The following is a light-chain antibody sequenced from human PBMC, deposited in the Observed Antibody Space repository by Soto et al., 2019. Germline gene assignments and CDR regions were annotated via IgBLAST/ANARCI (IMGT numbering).Light chain of an antibody. CDR1: NSDIGGYNY. CDR3: CSYAGSNTWL. CDR2: DAI. V-gene: IGLV2-11*01. Sequence: QSALTQPRSVSGSPGQSVTISCTGTNSDIGGYNYVSWYQQHPGKAPKLIIYDAIRRPAGVPNRFSASKSGNTASLTIAALQADDECDYFCCSYAGSNTWLFDGGTKLTVL. J-gene: IGLJ3*02.